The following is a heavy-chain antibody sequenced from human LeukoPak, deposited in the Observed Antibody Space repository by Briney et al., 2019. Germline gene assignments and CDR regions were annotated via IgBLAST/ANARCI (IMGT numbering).Heavy chain of an antibody. CDR3: ARDRGPYGDYAD. CDR2: IYSGGRT. J-gene: IGHJ4*02. V-gene: IGHV3-66*01. CDR1: GFTVSSNY. D-gene: IGHD4-17*01. Sequence: GGSLRLSCAASGFTVSSNYMSWVRQAPGKGQGRVSVIYSGGRTYYATPVKGRFTISRDTSNNTLYLQMNSLRAEDTAVYYCARDRGPYGDYADWGQGTLVADSS.